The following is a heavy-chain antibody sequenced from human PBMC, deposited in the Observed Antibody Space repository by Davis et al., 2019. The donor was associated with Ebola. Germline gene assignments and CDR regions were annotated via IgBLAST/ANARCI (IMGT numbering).Heavy chain of an antibody. CDR1: GDSVSSHSAA. V-gene: IGHV6-1*01. Sequence: SQTLSLTCAISGDSVSSHSAAWNWIRQSPSRGLEWLGRTYYRSKWYNDYAVSVKSRITINPDTSKNQFSLQLNSVTPEDTAVYYCASEVYYYYDSSGYYNWGQGTLVTVSS. CDR2: TYYRSKWYN. D-gene: IGHD3-22*01. J-gene: IGHJ4*02. CDR3: ASEVYYYYDSSGYYN.